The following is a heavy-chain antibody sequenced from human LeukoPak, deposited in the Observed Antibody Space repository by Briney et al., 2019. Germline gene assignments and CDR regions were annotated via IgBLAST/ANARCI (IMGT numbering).Heavy chain of an antibody. CDR1: GFTFSNYW. CDR3: AREGGTVTMYDY. V-gene: IGHV3-74*01. D-gene: IGHD4-11*01. J-gene: IGHJ4*02. CDR2: INESGRTT. Sequence: PGGSLRLSCAASGFTFSNYWIYWVRQAPGKGLVWVSRINESGRTTTYADSVKGRFTIPRDNAKNTVYLQMNSLRAEDTAVYYCAREGGTVTMYDYWGQGTLVTVSS.